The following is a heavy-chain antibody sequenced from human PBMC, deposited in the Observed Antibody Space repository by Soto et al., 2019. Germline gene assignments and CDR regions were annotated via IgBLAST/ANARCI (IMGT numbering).Heavy chain of an antibody. D-gene: IGHD3-22*01. CDR2: ISAYNGNT. CDR3: ARERDYDSSGYYYH. V-gene: IGHV1-18*01. CDR1: GYTFTSYG. Sequence: ASVKVSCKASGYTFTSYGISWVRQAPGQGLEWMGWISAYNGNTNYAQKLQGRVTMTTDTSTSTACMELRSLRSDDTAVYYCARERDYDSSGYYYHWGQGTLVTVSS. J-gene: IGHJ5*02.